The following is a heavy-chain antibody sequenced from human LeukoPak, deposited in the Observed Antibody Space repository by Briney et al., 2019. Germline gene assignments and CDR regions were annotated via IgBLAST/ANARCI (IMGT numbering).Heavy chain of an antibody. CDR3: ARRGEGCNLHS. D-gene: IGHD5-24*01. V-gene: IGHV1-46*01. CDR2: INPSGGAT. Sequence: ASVKLSCKASGYTFTNYYMHWVRQAPGQGLEWVGMINPSGGATTYAQKVQGRVTMTRDTSTSTVYMYLGSLRSEDTAVYYGARRGEGCNLHSWGRGTLVTVSS. CDR1: GYTFTNYY. J-gene: IGHJ4*02.